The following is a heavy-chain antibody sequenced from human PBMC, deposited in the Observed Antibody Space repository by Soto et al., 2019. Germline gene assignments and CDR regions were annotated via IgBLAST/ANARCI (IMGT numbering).Heavy chain of an antibody. J-gene: IGHJ4*01. Sequence: SETLSLTCAVSGGSFSGFFWGWIRQPPGKGLEWIGEVNHGGSTNYNPSLKSRVTISSDTSKNHFSLTLRSVTAADTAVYYCARAAVAAGGPLDTWGHGALVTVSS. D-gene: IGHD1-26*01. CDR2: VNHGGST. CDR1: GGSFSGFF. V-gene: IGHV4-34*01. CDR3: ARAAVAAGGPLDT.